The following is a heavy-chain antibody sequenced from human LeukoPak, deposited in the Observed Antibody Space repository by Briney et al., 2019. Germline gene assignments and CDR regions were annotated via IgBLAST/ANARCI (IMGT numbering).Heavy chain of an antibody. Sequence: GGSLRLSCAASGFTFSSYAMSWVRQAPGKGLEWVSDINGSGGSTYYADSVKGRFTISRDNSKNTLYLQMNSLRAEDTAVYYCAKDLSWEYYYDSSGYFSGIFDYWGQGTLVTVSS. CDR2: INGSGGST. V-gene: IGHV3-23*01. CDR3: AKDLSWEYYYDSSGYFSGIFDY. D-gene: IGHD3-22*01. CDR1: GFTFSSYA. J-gene: IGHJ4*02.